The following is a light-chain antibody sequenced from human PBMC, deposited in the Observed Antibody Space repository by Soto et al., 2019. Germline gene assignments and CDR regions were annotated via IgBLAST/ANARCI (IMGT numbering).Light chain of an antibody. CDR1: SSDIGDYNY. Sequence: QSVLTQPASVSGSPGQSITISCTGTSSDIGDYNYVSWFQQHPGRAPKLLIFEVTNRPSGVSNRFSGSKSGYTASLTISGLQTQDEAAYYRNSYTSTKTYVSGTGTKVTVL. J-gene: IGLJ1*01. CDR2: EVT. CDR3: NSYTSTKTYV. V-gene: IGLV2-14*01.